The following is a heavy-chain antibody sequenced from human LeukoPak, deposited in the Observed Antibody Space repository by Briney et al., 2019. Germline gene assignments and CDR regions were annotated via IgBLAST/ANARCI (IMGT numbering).Heavy chain of an antibody. CDR3: AYSNYYYYYMDV. D-gene: IGHD4-11*01. V-gene: IGHV1-18*04. Sequence: ASVKVSCKASGYTFTDHYMRWVRQAPGQGLEWMGWISAYNGNTNYAQKLQGRVTMTTDTSTSTAYMELRSLRSDDTAVYYCAYSNYYYYYMDVWGKGTTVTVSS. CDR2: ISAYNGNT. J-gene: IGHJ6*03. CDR1: GYTFTDHY.